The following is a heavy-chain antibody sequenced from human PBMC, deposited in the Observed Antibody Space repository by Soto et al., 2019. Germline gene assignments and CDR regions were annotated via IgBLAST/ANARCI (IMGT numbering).Heavy chain of an antibody. V-gene: IGHV4-59*01. D-gene: IGHD6-13*01. CDR3: ARVGAAAAPGYFDY. CDR2: IFDSGST. J-gene: IGHJ4*02. Sequence: PSETLSLTCTVSGGFISSYYWSWIRQSPGKGLEWIGNIFDSGSTNYNPSLKGRVTISVDTSKNKFSLKVRSVSAADTAMYYCARVGAAAAPGYFDYWGQGTLVTVSS. CDR1: GGFISSYY.